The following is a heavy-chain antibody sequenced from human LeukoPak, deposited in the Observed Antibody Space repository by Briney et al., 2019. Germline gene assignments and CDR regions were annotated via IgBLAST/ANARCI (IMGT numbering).Heavy chain of an antibody. CDR3: AREHGGSYPHFDY. J-gene: IGHJ4*02. D-gene: IGHD1-26*01. CDR1: GYTFTSYA. CDR2: IIPIFGTA. V-gene: IGHV1-69*13. Sequence: SVKVSCKASGYTFTSYAMNWVRQAPGQGLEWMGGIIPIFGTANYAQKFQGRVTITADESTSTAYMELSSLRSEDTAVYYCAREHGGSYPHFDYWGQGTLVTVSS.